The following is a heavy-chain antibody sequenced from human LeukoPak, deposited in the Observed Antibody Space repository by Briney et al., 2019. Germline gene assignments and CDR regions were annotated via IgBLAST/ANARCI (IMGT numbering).Heavy chain of an antibody. V-gene: IGHV1-18*01. J-gene: IGHJ4*02. CDR1: GYSFNNYG. D-gene: IGHD3-10*01. CDR2: ISGYNGKS. CDR3: ARDREDYYGSGPGLDF. Sequence: GASVKVSRKTSGYSFNNYGVTWVRQAPGQGLEWMGWISGYNGKSKYAQSLQGRVTMTTDTSTTTAYMEVRSLRFDDTAVYYCARDREDYYGSGPGLDFWGQGTPVTVSS.